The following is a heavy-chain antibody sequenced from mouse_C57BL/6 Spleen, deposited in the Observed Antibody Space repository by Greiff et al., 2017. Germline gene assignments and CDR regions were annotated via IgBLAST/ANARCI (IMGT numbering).Heavy chain of an antibody. D-gene: IGHD4-1*01. V-gene: IGHV10-1*01. CDR3: GRQTGTSAWYFEV. CDR1: GFSFNTSA. Sequence: EVKLVESGGGLVQPKGSLTLSCAASGFSFNTSAMNWVRQAPGTGLAWVARIRSKSNNYATYYADSVKDRFTISRDDSESVLYLQMNNLKTEDTAMYYCGRQTGTSAWYFEVWGTGTTVTVSS. J-gene: IGHJ1*03. CDR2: IRSKSNNYAT.